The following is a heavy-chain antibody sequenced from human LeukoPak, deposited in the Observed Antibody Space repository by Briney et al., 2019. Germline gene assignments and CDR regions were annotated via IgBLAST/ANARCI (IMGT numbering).Heavy chain of an antibody. V-gene: IGHV3-7*01. CDR3: ARSQAEWELPYYYYYMDV. Sequence: PGGSLRLSCAASGFTFSSYWMSWVRQAPGKGLEWVANIKQDGSEKYYVDSVKGRFTISRDNAKNSLYLQMNSLRAEDTAVYYCARSQAEWELPYYYYYMDVWGKGTTVTISS. CDR1: GFTFSSYW. D-gene: IGHD1-26*01. J-gene: IGHJ6*03. CDR2: IKQDGSEK.